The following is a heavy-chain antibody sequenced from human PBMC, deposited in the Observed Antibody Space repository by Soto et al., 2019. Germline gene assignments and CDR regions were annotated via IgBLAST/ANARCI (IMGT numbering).Heavy chain of an antibody. CDR3: ARAVGVTRKLDAFDI. CDR2: IYHSGST. D-gene: IGHD1-26*01. Sequence: PSETLSLTCAVSGYSISSGYYWGWIRQPPGKGLEWIGSIYHSGSTYYNPSLKSRVTISVDTSKNQFSLKLSSVTAADTAVYYCARAVGVTRKLDAFDIWGQGTMVTVSS. CDR1: GYSISSGYY. J-gene: IGHJ3*02. V-gene: IGHV4-38-2*01.